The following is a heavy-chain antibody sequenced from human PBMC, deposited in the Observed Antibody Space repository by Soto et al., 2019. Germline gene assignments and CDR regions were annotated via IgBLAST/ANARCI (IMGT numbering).Heavy chain of an antibody. CDR3: VRVVAIPGYPDH. D-gene: IGHD5-12*01. V-gene: IGHV1-69*13. CDR1: GGTFSSYA. CDR2: IIPIFGTA. J-gene: IGHJ4*02. Sequence: SVKVSCKASGGTFSSYAISWVRQAPGQGLEWMGGIIPIFGTANYAQKFQGRVTITADEATSTAYMQLSRLRSDDTAVYYCVRVVAIPGYPDHWGQGTLVTVSS.